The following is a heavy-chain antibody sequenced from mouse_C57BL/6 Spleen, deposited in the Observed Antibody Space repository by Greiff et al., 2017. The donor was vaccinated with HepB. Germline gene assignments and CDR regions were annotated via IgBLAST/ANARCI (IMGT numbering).Heavy chain of an antibody. Sequence: VKLVESGPGLVQPSQSLSITCTVSGFSLTSYGVHWVRQPPGKGLEWLGVIWSGGSTDYNAAFISRLSISKDNSKSQVFFKMNSLQADDTAIYYCAKLIRDFDVWGTGTTVTVSS. CDR2: IWSGGST. CDR3: AKLIRDFDV. CDR1: GFSLTSYG. J-gene: IGHJ1*03. D-gene: IGHD1-1*01. V-gene: IGHV2-4*01.